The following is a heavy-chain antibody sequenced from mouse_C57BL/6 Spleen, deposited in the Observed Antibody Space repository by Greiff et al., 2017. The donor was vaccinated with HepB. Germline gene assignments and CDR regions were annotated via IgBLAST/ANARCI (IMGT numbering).Heavy chain of an antibody. D-gene: IGHD1-1*01. Sequence: QVQLQQPGAELVRPGSSVKLSCKASGYTFTSYWMDWVKQRPGQGLEWIGNIYPSDSETHYNQKFKYKATLTVDKSSSTAYMQLSSLTSEDSAVYYCARGGSSYHYFDYWGQGTTLTVSS. CDR1: GYTFTSYW. J-gene: IGHJ2*01. CDR2: IYPSDSET. V-gene: IGHV1-61*01. CDR3: ARGGSSYHYFDY.